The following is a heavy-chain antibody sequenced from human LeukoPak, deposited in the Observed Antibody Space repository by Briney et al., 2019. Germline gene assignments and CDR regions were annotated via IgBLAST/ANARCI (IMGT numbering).Heavy chain of an antibody. D-gene: IGHD6-13*01. V-gene: IGHV4-59*01. J-gene: IGHJ4*02. CDR2: IYYSGST. Sequence: SETLSLTCTVSGGSISSYYWSWIRQPPGKGLEWIGYIYYSGSTNYNPSLKGRVTISVDTSKNQFSLKLSSVTAADTAVYYCASEAGYSSSWYSHWGQGTLVTVSS. CDR3: ASEAGYSSSWYSH. CDR1: GGSISSYY.